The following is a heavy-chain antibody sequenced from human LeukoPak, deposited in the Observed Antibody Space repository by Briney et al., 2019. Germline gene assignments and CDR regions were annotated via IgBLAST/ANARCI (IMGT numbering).Heavy chain of an antibody. CDR1: GFSVSNNY. CDR3: ARGRGLGVVSPYFDY. Sequence: TGGSLRLSCVVSGFSVSNNYIIWVRQAPGNGLERVSVIYGVGRTSHSASVRGRFTISRDNSKNIVSLQMNNLRAEDTAVYYCARGRGLGVVSPYFDYWGQGTLVTVSS. D-gene: IGHD3-3*01. V-gene: IGHV3-53*01. CDR2: IYGVGRT. J-gene: IGHJ4*02.